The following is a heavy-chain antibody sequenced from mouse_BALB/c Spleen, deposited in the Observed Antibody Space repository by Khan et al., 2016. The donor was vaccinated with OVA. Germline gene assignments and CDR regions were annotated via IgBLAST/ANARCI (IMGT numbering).Heavy chain of an antibody. V-gene: IGHV1S137*01. D-gene: IGHD2-3*01. CDR3: ARPAYDGYHDY. J-gene: IGHJ2*01. CDR2: ISTYSGNT. CDR1: GYTFTDYA. Sequence: QVQLQQSGPELVRPGVSVKISCKGSGYTFTDYAMYWVKQSHAKSLEWIGLISTYSGNTNYNQKFKGKATMNVDNSASTAYMELARLTAEDAAIYDCARPAYDGYHDYWGQGTLLTVSS.